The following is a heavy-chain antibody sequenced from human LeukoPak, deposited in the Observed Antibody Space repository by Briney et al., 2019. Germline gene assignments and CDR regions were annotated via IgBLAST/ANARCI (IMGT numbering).Heavy chain of an antibody. J-gene: IGHJ4*02. CDR1: GGSISSSNW. CDR2: IYHSGST. V-gene: IGHV4-4*02. CDR3: ARPIAAAGTADY. D-gene: IGHD6-13*01. Sequence: SGTLSLTCAVSGGSISSSNWWSWVRQPPGKGLEWIGEIYHSGSTNYNPSLKSRVTMSVDTSKNQFSLKLSSVTAAGTAVYYCARPIAAAGTADYWGQGTLVTVSS.